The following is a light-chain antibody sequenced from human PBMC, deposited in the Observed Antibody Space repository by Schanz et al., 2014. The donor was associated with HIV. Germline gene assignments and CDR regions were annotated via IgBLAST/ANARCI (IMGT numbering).Light chain of an antibody. Sequence: QSALTQPPSASGSPGQSVTISCTGTSSDVGGYNFVSWFQQHPGKAPKLMIYAVTKRPSGVPARFSGSKSGTTASLTVSAVQPEDEADYYCRSYGSFNNFVVFGGGTKLTVL. CDR1: SSDVGGYNF. J-gene: IGLJ2*01. V-gene: IGLV2-8*01. CDR3: RSYGSFNNFVV. CDR2: AVT.